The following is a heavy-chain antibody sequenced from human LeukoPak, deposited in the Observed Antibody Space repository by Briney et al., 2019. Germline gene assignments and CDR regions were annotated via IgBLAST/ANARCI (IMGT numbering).Heavy chain of an antibody. Sequence: PGGSLRLSCAASGFTISSHWMSWVRQAPGKGLEWVANINQDGSEENFVDSVKGRFTISRDNAKNSLYMQMNSLKVEDTAVYYCARDGYSTSSVFRNWGQGTLVSVSS. CDR3: ARDGYSTSSVFRN. CDR2: INQDGSEE. J-gene: IGHJ4*02. CDR1: GFTISSHW. V-gene: IGHV3-7*01. D-gene: IGHD6-6*01.